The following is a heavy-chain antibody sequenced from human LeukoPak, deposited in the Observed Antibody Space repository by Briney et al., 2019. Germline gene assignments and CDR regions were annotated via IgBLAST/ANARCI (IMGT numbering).Heavy chain of an antibody. Sequence: ASVKVSCKASGYTFTSYGISWVRQAPGQGLEWMGWISAYNGNTNYAQKLQGRVTMTTDTSTSTAYMELRSLRSDDTAVYYCARVGMSSGWYEYFDYWSQGTLVTVSS. CDR2: ISAYNGNT. J-gene: IGHJ4*02. D-gene: IGHD6-19*01. V-gene: IGHV1-18*01. CDR3: ARVGMSSGWYEYFDY. CDR1: GYTFTSYG.